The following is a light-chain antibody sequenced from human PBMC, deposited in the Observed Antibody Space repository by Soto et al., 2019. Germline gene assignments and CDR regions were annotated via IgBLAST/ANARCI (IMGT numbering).Light chain of an antibody. CDR3: SLYTSSSTYV. CDR1: SSDVGSYNR. J-gene: IGLJ1*01. CDR2: EVS. Sequence: QSVLTQPPSVSGSPGQSVTISCTGTSSDVGSYNRDSWYQQPPGTAPKLMIYEVSNRPSGVPDRFSGSKSGNTASLTISGLQAEDEADYYCSLYTSSSTYVFGTGTKLTVL. V-gene: IGLV2-18*01.